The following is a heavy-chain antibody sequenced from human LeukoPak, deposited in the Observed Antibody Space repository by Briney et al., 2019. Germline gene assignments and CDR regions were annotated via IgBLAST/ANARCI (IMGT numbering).Heavy chain of an antibody. J-gene: IGHJ4*02. V-gene: IGHV1-69*04. D-gene: IGHD1-26*01. Sequence: ASVKVSCKASGGTFSSYAISWVRQAPGQGLEWMGRIIPILGIANYAQKFQGRVTITADKSTSTAYMELSSLRSEDTAVYYCAKDGGSYSGHFDYWGQGTLVTVSS. CDR1: GGTFSSYA. CDR2: IIPILGIA. CDR3: AKDGGSYSGHFDY.